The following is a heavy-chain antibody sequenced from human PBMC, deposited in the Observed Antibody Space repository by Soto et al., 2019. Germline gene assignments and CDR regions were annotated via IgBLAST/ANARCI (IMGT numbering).Heavy chain of an antibody. CDR3: ARTLVFSCSSTRCYTEDYYYYGMGV. Sequence: PGESLKISCKGSGYSFTSYWISWVRQIPWKGLEWMGGIDPSDSYTNYSPSFQGHVTISGDKSISTAYLQWSSLTASDNAMYYCARTLVFSCSSTRCYTEDYYYYGMGVSGQGTTVTVSS. CDR1: GYSFTSYW. V-gene: IGHV5-10-1*01. CDR2: IDPSDSYT. D-gene: IGHD2-2*02. J-gene: IGHJ6*02.